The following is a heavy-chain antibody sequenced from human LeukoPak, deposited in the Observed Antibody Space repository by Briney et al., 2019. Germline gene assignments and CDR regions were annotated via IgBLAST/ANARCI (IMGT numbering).Heavy chain of an antibody. CDR2: IRTKANSYAT. J-gene: IGHJ6*02. D-gene: IGHD3-16*01. CDR3: TRRIEGGCYYYGMDV. V-gene: IGHV3-73*01. Sequence: GGSLRLSCAASGFIFSGSAIHWVRQASGKGLEWVGRIRTKANSYATSYAASVKGRFTISRDDSNNTAYLQMNSLKTEDTAIYYCTRRIEGGCYYYGMDVWGHGTAVTVSS. CDR1: GFIFSGSA.